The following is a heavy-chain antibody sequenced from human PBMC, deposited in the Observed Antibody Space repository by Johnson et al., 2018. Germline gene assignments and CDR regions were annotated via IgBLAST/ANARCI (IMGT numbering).Heavy chain of an antibody. CDR1: GFTFSSYA. J-gene: IGHJ6*03. D-gene: IGHD2-15*01. V-gene: IGHV3-30-3*01. Sequence: QVQLVESGGGVVQPLRSLRLSCAASGFTFSSYAMHWVRQAPGKWLEWVAVTSDDGSNKYSADSVKGRFTISRDNSKNTLYLQMNGLRAEDPAVYYCARGRDNFSHMDGWGKGTTVTVSS. CDR3: ARGRDNFSHMDG. CDR2: TSDDGSNK.